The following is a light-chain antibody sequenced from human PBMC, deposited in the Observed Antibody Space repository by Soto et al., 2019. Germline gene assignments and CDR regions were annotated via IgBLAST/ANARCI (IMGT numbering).Light chain of an antibody. J-gene: IGKJ1*01. CDR2: AAS. V-gene: IGKV3-20*01. CDR1: QSVTSNY. CDR3: LQYGTSPPCT. Sequence: EIVLTQSPGTLSLSPGERATLSCRASQSVTSNYLAWYQQKPGQAPRLLIYAASRRAPGIPDRFSASGSGTDFTLTISRLEPEDFAVYFCLQYGTSPPCTFSQGAKVDIK.